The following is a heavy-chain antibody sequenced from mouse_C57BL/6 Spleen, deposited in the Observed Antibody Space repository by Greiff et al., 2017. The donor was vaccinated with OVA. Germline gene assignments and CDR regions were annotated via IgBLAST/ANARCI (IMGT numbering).Heavy chain of an antibody. D-gene: IGHD4-1*01. CDR2: INPNYGTT. J-gene: IGHJ4*01. CDR1: GYSFTDYN. V-gene: IGHV1-39*01. CDR3: ALGQDYAMDY. Sequence: VQLQQSGPELVKPGASVKISCKASGYSFTDYNMNWVKQSNGKRLEWIGVINPNYGTTSYNPKFKGKATLTVDKSSSTAYMQLNRLTSEDSAVCYCALGQDYAMDYWGQGTSVTVSS.